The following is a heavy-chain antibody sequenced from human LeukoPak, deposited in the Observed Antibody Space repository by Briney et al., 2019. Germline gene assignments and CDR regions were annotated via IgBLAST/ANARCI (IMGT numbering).Heavy chain of an antibody. D-gene: IGHD6-19*01. CDR3: AREWGAVAGTFDY. V-gene: IGHV3-48*01. J-gene: IGHJ4*02. Sequence: SGGSLRLSCAASGFTFSSYSMNWVRQAPGKGLEWVSYISSSSSTIYYADSVKVRFTISRDNAKNSLYLQMNSLRAEDTAVYYCAREWGAVAGTFDYWGQGTLVTVSS. CDR2: ISSSSSTI. CDR1: GFTFSSYS.